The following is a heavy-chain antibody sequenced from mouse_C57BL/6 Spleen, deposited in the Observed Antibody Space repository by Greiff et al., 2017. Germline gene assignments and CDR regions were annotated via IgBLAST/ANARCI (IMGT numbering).Heavy chain of an antibody. J-gene: IGHJ3*01. CDR3: ARWDDHFAY. Sequence: VQLVESGPELVKPGASVKISCKASGYAFSSSWMNWVKQRPGKGLEWIGRIYPGDGDTNYNGKFKGKDTLTADKSSSTAYMQLTSLTSEDSAVYFCARWDDHFAYWGQGTLVTVSA. CDR2: IYPGDGDT. CDR1: GYAFSSSW. V-gene: IGHV1-82*01. D-gene: IGHD2-3*01.